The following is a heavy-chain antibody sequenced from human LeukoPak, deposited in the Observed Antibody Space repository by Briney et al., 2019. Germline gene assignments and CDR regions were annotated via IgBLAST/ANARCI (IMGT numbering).Heavy chain of an antibody. CDR2: IIPIFGTA. V-gene: IGHV1-69*05. J-gene: IGHJ4*02. CDR1: GGTFNSYA. Sequence: ASVKVSCKASGGTFNSYAISWVRQAPGQGLEWMGGIIPIFGTANYAQKFQGRVTITTDESTSTAYMELSSLRSEDTAVYYCARAHVGYCSGGSCYGYDWGQGTLVTVSS. D-gene: IGHD2-15*01. CDR3: ARAHVGYCSGGSCYGYD.